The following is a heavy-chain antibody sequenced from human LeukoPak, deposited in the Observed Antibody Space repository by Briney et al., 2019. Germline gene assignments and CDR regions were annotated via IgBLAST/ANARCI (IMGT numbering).Heavy chain of an antibody. CDR1: GGAIGSDGYY. Sequence: SETLPLTCSVSGGAIGSDGYYWNWIRQHPGKGLEWIGYIYYSGSASYNPFLKSRVTISVDTSKNQFSLKLSSVTAADTAVYYCARLSSGSYFDWGQGTLVTVSS. J-gene: IGHJ4*02. V-gene: IGHV4-31*03. D-gene: IGHD1-26*01. CDR2: IYYSGSA. CDR3: ARLSSGSYFD.